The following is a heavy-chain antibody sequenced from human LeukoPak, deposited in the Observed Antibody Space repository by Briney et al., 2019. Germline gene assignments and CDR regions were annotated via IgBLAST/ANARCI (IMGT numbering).Heavy chain of an antibody. CDR3: ARAALTYYYGSGSRYYFDY. V-gene: IGHV4-59*12. D-gene: IGHD3-10*01. CDR2: IYYSGST. Sequence: SETLSLTCTVSGGSISSYYWSWIRQPPGKGLEWIGYIYYSGSTNYNPSLKSRVTISVDTSKNQFSLKLSSVTAADTAVYYCARAALTYYYGSGSRYYFDYWGQGTLVTVSS. J-gene: IGHJ4*02. CDR1: GGSISSYY.